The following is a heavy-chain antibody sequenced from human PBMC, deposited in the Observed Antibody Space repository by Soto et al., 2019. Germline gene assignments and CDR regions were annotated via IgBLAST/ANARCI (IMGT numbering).Heavy chain of an antibody. CDR2: ISYDGSNK. CDR1: GFTFSSYG. V-gene: IGHV3-30*18. CDR3: AKDLPVAGATPAYY. D-gene: IGHD1-26*01. Sequence: QVQLVESGGGVVQPGRSLRLSCAASGFTFSSYGMHWVRQAPGKGLEWVAVISYDGSNKYYADSVKGRFTISRDNSKNTLYLQMNSLRAEDTAVYYCAKDLPVAGATPAYYWGQGTLVTVSS. J-gene: IGHJ4*02.